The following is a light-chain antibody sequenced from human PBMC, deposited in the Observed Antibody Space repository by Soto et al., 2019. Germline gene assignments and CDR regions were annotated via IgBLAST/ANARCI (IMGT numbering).Light chain of an antibody. Sequence: EKVMTQSPATLSVSPGGRATLSCRASQSISDTLAGYQQKPGQAPRLLIYGASTRATGISARFSGSGSGTEFTLIVSSLQSEDSAVYYCQQYNSWLWMCGQGTKVDI. V-gene: IGKV3-15*01. J-gene: IGKJ1*01. CDR1: QSISDT. CDR2: GAS. CDR3: QQYNSWLWM.